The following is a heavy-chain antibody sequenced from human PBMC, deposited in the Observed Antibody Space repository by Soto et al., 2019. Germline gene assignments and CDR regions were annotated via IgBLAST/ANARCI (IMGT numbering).Heavy chain of an antibody. J-gene: IGHJ5*02. V-gene: IGHV4-31*03. CDR1: SGSISSGGDY. CDR2: NYYSGST. CDR3: AGGRGGGSGDWFDP. D-gene: IGHD3-16*01. Sequence: QVQLQESGPGLVKPSQTLSLTCTVSSGSISSGGDYRSWIRQHPGKGLEWIGYNYYSGSTYYNPSVKSRVTITVDTSKSLCSLKLSAVTAADTAVYYCAGGRGGGSGDWFDPWGQGTLVTVSS.